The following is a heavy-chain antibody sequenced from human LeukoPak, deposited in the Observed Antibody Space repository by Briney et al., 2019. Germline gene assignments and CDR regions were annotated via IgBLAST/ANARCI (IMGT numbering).Heavy chain of an antibody. CDR3: ARGVPYDSWSGPHYSDY. J-gene: IGHJ4*02. Sequence: PGGSLRLSCAASRFTLSTYWMSWVRQAPGKGLEWVAHIKQDGSQEYYADSVKGRFTISRDSAKNSLYLQMNSLRAEDTAVYYCARGVPYDSWSGPHYSDYWGQGTLVTYSS. CDR2: IKQDGSQE. V-gene: IGHV3-7*01. CDR1: RFTLSTYW. D-gene: IGHD3-3*01.